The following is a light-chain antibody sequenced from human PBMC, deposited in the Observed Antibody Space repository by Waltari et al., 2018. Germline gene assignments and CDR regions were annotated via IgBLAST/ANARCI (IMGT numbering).Light chain of an antibody. J-gene: IGKJ4*01. CDR3: QQYGRSPLT. CDR1: QSLRNNF. V-gene: IGKV3-20*01. Sequence: EILLTQSPGTLSLSPGERATLSCRASQSLRNNFLVWYQQKPGQAPRLLIYDASRRATGIPDRFSGSGSGTYFTLTRLEPEDFAVYFCQQYGRSPLTFGGGTKVEIK. CDR2: DAS.